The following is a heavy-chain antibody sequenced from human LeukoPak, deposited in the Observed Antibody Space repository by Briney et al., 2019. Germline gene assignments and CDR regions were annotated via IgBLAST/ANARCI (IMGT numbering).Heavy chain of an antibody. D-gene: IGHD6-13*01. CDR3: ASEGIAVAADI. Sequence: GGSLRLSCAASGFTFSSCGMHWVRQAPGKGLEWVAVISYDGSNKYYADSVKGRFTISRDNSKNTLYLQMNSLRAEDTAVYYCASEGIAVAADIWGQGTMVTVSS. J-gene: IGHJ3*02. CDR1: GFTFSSCG. V-gene: IGHV3-30*03. CDR2: ISYDGSNK.